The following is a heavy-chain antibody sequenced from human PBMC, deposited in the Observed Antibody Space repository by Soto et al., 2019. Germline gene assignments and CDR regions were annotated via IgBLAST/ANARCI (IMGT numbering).Heavy chain of an antibody. J-gene: IGHJ3*02. V-gene: IGHV3-53*02. Sequence: EVQLVETGGGLIQPGGSLRLSCAASGFTVSSHYMSWVRQAPGKGLEWVSVIYSGGSTYYADSVKGRFTISRDNSKNTLYLQMNSLRAEDTAVYYCATASVDDSSGYYPDAFDIWGQGTMVTVSS. D-gene: IGHD3-22*01. CDR3: ATASVDDSSGYYPDAFDI. CDR1: GFTVSSHY. CDR2: IYSGGST.